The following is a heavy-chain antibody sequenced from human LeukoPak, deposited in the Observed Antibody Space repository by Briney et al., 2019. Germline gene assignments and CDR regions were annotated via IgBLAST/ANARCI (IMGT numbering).Heavy chain of an antibody. Sequence: GGSLRLSCAASGFTFNIHAMSWVRQAPGRGPEWVSSISASGGEIRYADSVRGRFTISRDNSKNTLYLRMDSMRVEDTATYYCSKDLIPGSIGYFDCWGQGTLVTVPS. CDR2: ISASGGEI. J-gene: IGHJ4*02. V-gene: IGHV3-23*01. D-gene: IGHD3-10*01. CDR3: SKDLIPGSIGYFDC. CDR1: GFTFNIHA.